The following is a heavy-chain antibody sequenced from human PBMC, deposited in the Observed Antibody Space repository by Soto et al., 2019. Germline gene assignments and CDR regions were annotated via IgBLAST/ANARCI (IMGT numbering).Heavy chain of an antibody. CDR1: GFTVSSNY. J-gene: IGHJ1*01. V-gene: IGHV3-66*01. Sequence: GGSLRLACAASGFTVSSNYMSWVRQAPGKGLEWVSVIYSGGSTYYADSVKGRFTISRDNSKNTLYLQMNSLRAEDTAVYYCARDGYDSSGYYPEYFPHWGQGTLVTVSS. CDR2: IYSGGST. D-gene: IGHD3-22*01. CDR3: ARDGYDSSGYYPEYFPH.